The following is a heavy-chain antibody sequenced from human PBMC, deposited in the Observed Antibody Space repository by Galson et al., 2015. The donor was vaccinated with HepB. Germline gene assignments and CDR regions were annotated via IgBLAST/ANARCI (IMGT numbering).Heavy chain of an antibody. V-gene: IGHV1-18*01. CDR2: ISAYNGNT. CDR3: ARVAEGLVGHGYDY. CDR1: GYTFTSYG. J-gene: IGHJ4*02. Sequence: SVKVSCMASGYTFTSYGISWVRQAPGQGLEWMGWISAYNGNTNYAQKLQGRVTMTTDTSTSTAYMELRSLRSDDTAVYYCARVAEGLVGHGYDYWGQGTLVTVSS. D-gene: IGHD3/OR15-3a*01.